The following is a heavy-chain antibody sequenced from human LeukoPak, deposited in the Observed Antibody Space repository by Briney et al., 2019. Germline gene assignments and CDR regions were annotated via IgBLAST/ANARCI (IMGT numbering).Heavy chain of an antibody. CDR3: ARGIAVAGRENWFDP. Sequence: ASVKVSCKASGYTFTSYAMHWVRQAPGQRLEWMGWINAGNGNTKYSQKFQGRVTITRDTSASTAYMELSSLRSEDTAVYYCARGIAVAGRENWFDPWGQGTLVTVSS. J-gene: IGHJ5*02. D-gene: IGHD6-19*01. CDR2: INAGNGNT. V-gene: IGHV1-3*01. CDR1: GYTFTSYA.